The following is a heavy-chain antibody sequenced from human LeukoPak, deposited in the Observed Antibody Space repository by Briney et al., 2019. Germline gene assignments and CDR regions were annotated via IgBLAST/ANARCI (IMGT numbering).Heavy chain of an antibody. CDR2: ISSSSSYI. V-gene: IGHV3-21*01. J-gene: IGHJ4*02. Sequence: PGGSLRLSCAASGFTFSSYSMNWVRQAPGKGLEWVSSISSSSSYIYYADSVKGRFTISRDNAKDSLYLQMSSLRAEDTAVYYCARDAARGNFDYWGQGTLVTVSS. D-gene: IGHD3-10*01. CDR3: ARDAARGNFDY. CDR1: GFTFSSYS.